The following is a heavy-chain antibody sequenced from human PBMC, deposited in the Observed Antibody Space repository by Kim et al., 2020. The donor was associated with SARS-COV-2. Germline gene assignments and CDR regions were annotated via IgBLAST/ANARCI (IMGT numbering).Heavy chain of an antibody. V-gene: IGHV4-34*01. Sequence: SETLSLTCAVYGGSFSGYYWSWIRQPPGKGLEWIGEINHSGSTNYNPSLKSRVTISVDTSKNQFSLKLSSVTAADTAVYYCARGQGVVIPMDVWGKGTTVTVSS. D-gene: IGHD3-3*01. CDR1: GGSFSGYY. CDR2: INHSGST. CDR3: ARGQGVVIPMDV. J-gene: IGHJ6*03.